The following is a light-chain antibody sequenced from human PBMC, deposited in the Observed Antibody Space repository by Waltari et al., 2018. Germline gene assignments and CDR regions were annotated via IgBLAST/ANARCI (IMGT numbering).Light chain of an antibody. Sequence: QSALTQPASVSGSPGQPITISCTGTSSDICGYNYVSWYQQHPGKAPKIMIYDVARWPSGVSNRFSGSNSGNTASLTISGLQAEDEADYYCTSYTTTKTVVFGGGTKVTVL. V-gene: IGLV2-14*01. CDR3: TSYTTTKTVV. CDR1: SSDICGYNY. CDR2: DVA. J-gene: IGLJ2*01.